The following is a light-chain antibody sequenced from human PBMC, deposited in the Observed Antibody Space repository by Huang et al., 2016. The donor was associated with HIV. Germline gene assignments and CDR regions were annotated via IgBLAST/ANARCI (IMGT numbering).Light chain of an antibody. V-gene: IGKV1-NL1*01. J-gene: IGKJ1*01. CDR3: QQYHSLPWT. CDR2: ATS. Sequence: DIQMTQSPSSLSASVGDRVTITCRASQGIGNALAWYQQKPEKAPRLLLYATSTLESGVPSRFSGSGCGTHYTLTINTLQPEDSASYYCQQYHSLPWTFGQGTKVEIK. CDR1: QGIGNA.